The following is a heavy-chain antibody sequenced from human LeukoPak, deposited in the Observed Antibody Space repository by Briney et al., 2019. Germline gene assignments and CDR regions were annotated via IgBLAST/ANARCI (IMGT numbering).Heavy chain of an antibody. Sequence: SETLSLTCTVSNYSLTSGYFWGWIRQPPGKGLEWIGNIHHGGGSDYKPSLESRVTISVDTSKNQFSLNLRSVTAADTAVYYCARVASNYMDVWGKGTTITVSS. V-gene: IGHV4-38-2*02. J-gene: IGHJ6*03. CDR3: ARVASNYMDV. CDR1: NYSLTSGYF. CDR2: IHHGGGS.